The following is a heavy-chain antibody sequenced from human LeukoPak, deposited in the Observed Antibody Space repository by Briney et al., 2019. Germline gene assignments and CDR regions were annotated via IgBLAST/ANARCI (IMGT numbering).Heavy chain of an antibody. D-gene: IGHD1-1*01. CDR1: GFTFSSYE. V-gene: IGHV3-48*03. J-gene: IGHJ4*02. CDR3: ARTLHPPNLNWYFDY. CDR2: ISSSGSTI. Sequence: GGSLRLSCAASGFTFSSYEINWVRQAPGKGLEWVSYISSSGSTIYYADSVKGRFTISRDNAKNSLYLQMNSLRAEDTAVYYCARTLHPPNLNWYFDYWSQGILVTVSS.